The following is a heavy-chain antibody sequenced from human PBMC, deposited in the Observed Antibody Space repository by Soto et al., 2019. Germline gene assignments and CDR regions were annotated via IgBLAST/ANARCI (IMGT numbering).Heavy chain of an antibody. CDR1: GLTFSSYD. CDR3: ARAIGPTLFDY. Sequence: LSLSCSASGLTFSSYDMHCVRQGTGKGLEWVSAIGTTGDTYYAGSVKGRFTISRENAKNSLYLQMNSLRAGDTAIYFCARAIGPTLFDYWGQGTLVTVSS. J-gene: IGHJ4*02. V-gene: IGHV3-13*04. D-gene: IGHD3-22*01. CDR2: IGTTGDT.